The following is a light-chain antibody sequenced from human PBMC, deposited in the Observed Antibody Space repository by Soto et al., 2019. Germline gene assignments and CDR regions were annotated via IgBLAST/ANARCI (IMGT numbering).Light chain of an antibody. CDR2: EVS. CDR1: NSDVGAYRY. V-gene: IGLV2-14*01. J-gene: IGLJ1*01. CDR3: SSYTITSTYV. Sequence: QSVLTQPASVSGSPGQAITISCSGSNSDVGAYRYVSWYQQHPGKAPKLMIYEVSNRPSGVSERFSGSKSGNTASLTIFGLQAEDEADYYCSSYTITSTYVFGTGTKVTV.